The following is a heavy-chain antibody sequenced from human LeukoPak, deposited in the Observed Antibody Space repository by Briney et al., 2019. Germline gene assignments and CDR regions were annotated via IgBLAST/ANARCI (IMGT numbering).Heavy chain of an antibody. V-gene: IGHV3-74*01. D-gene: IGHD3-10*01. CDR1: GFTFSSYW. Sequence: GGSLRLSCAASGFTFSSYWMHWVRQAPGKGLVWVSRINSDGSSTSYADSVKGRFTISRDNAKNTLYLQMNSLRAEDMAVYYCARGGFGELLLYAFDIWGQGTMVTVSS. CDR2: INSDGSST. J-gene: IGHJ3*02. CDR3: ARGGFGELLLYAFDI.